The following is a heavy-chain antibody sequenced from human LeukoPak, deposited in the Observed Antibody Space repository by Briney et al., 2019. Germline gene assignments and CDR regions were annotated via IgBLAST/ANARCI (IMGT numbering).Heavy chain of an antibody. CDR3: AKFRGSSTTRTDFDY. CDR1: GFTFSSYA. J-gene: IGHJ4*02. V-gene: IGHV3-23*01. CDR2: ISGSGGST. Sequence: GGPLRLSCAASGFTFSSYAMSWVRQAPGKGLEWVSAISGSGGSTYYADSVKGRFTISRDNSKNTLYLQMNSLRAEDTAVYYCAKFRGSSTTRTDFDYWGQGTLVTVSS. D-gene: IGHD2-2*01.